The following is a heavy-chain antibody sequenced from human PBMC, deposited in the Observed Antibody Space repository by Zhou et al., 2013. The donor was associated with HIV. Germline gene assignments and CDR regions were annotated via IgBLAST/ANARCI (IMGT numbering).Heavy chain of an antibody. D-gene: IGHD6-13*01. Sequence: QVQLMQSGGEVKKPGTSVKVSCKASGYSFSTYGINWVRQAPGQGLEWMGWISGYNDNRKYAQKLQGRVTMTTDTSTTTAYMELRSLRSDDTAVYYCATEKLVGLVDAFDIWGQGTMVTVSS. J-gene: IGHJ3*02. CDR2: ISGYNDNR. CDR1: GYSFSTYG. V-gene: IGHV1-18*01. CDR3: ATEKLVGLVDAFDI.